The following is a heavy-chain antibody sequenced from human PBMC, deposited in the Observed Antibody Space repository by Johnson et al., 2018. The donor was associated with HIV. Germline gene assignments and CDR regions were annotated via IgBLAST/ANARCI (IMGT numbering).Heavy chain of an antibody. Sequence: EQLVESGGGLVQPGGSLRLSCAASGFTFSSYWMHWVRHAPGKGLVWVSRINSDGSSTSYADSVKCRFTISRDNAKNTLYLQMNSLRAEDTAVYYCARDAGGGRIVVDYDAFDIWGQGTMVTVSS. J-gene: IGHJ3*02. D-gene: IGHD3-22*01. CDR1: GFTFSSYW. V-gene: IGHV3-74*01. CDR3: ARDAGGGRIVVDYDAFDI. CDR2: INSDGSST.